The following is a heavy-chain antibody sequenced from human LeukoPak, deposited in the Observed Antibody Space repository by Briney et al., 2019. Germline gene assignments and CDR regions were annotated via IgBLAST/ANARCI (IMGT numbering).Heavy chain of an antibody. D-gene: IGHD4-17*01. Sequence: GGSLRLSCAASGSTFSSYSMNWVRQAPGKGLEWVSSISSSSSYIYYADSVKGRFTISRDNAKNSLYLQMNSLRAEDTAVYYCARALTHGDNSYYYYYMDVWGKGTTVTVSS. CDR3: ARALTHGDNSYYYYYMDV. CDR1: GSTFSSYS. CDR2: ISSSSSYI. J-gene: IGHJ6*03. V-gene: IGHV3-21*01.